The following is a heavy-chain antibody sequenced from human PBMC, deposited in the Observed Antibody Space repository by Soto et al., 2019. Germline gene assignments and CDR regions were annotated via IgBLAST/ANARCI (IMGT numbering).Heavy chain of an antibody. Sequence: SETLSLTCAVYGGSFSGNHWSWIRHPPGKGLEWIGEINHSGSTNYNPSLKSRVTISVDTSKNQFSLKLNSVTAADTAVYYCVSGGDDYYYYMDVWGKGTTVTVSS. CDR3: VSGGDDYYYYMDV. CDR2: INHSGST. J-gene: IGHJ6*03. V-gene: IGHV4-34*01. CDR1: GGSFSGNH.